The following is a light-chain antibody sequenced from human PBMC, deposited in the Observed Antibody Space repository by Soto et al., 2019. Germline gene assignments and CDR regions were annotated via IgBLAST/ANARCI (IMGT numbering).Light chain of an antibody. Sequence: QSVLAQPPSASGSPGQSVTISCTGTSSDVGGYNYVSWYQQHPGKAPKLMIYEVSKRPSGVPDRFSGSKSGNTASLTVSGLQAEDEADYYCSSYAGSNINNYVFGTGTKVT. J-gene: IGLJ1*01. CDR2: EVS. V-gene: IGLV2-8*01. CDR1: SSDVGGYNY. CDR3: SSYAGSNINNYV.